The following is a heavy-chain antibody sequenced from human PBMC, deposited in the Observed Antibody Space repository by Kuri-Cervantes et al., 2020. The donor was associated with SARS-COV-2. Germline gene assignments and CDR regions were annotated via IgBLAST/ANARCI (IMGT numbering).Heavy chain of an antibody. CDR2: IYYSGST. Sequence: SETLSLTCTVSGGSISSYYWSWIRQPPGKGLEWIGSIYYSGSTYYNPSLKSRVTISVDTSKNQFSLKLSSVTAADTAVYYCARHFGPIAVAGNPRWFDPWGQGTLVTVSS. CDR3: ARHFGPIAVAGNPRWFDP. CDR1: GGSISSYY. V-gene: IGHV4-39*01. J-gene: IGHJ5*02. D-gene: IGHD6-19*01.